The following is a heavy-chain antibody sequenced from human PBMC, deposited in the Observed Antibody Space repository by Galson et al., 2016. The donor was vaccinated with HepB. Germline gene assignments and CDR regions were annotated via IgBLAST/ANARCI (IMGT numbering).Heavy chain of an antibody. V-gene: IGHV5-51*01. CDR1: GYTFASYW. CDR3: ARSLTGSYDFWGASLNYYAMDV. D-gene: IGHD3-3*01. Sequence: QSGAEVKKPGESLKISCKGSGYTFASYWIGWVRQMPGKGLEWMGIIYPGDFDTRYSPSFQGQVTISVDKSISTAYLQWSSLTASDNAMYYCARSLTGSYDFWGASLNYYAMDVWGQGTTVIVS. J-gene: IGHJ6*02. CDR2: IYPGDFDT.